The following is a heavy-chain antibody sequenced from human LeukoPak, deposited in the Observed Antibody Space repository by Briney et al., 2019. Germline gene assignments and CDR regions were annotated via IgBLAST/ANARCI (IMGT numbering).Heavy chain of an antibody. D-gene: IGHD1-26*01. V-gene: IGHV4-59*01. J-gene: IGHJ3*02. Sequence: SETLFLTCTVPGGSISSYYWSWIRQPPGKGLEWIGYIYYSGSTNYNPSLKGRVTISVDTSKNQFSLKLSSVTAADTAVYYCARESGSYYEDAFDIWGQGTMVTVSS. CDR3: ARESGSYYEDAFDI. CDR2: IYYSGST. CDR1: GGSISSYY.